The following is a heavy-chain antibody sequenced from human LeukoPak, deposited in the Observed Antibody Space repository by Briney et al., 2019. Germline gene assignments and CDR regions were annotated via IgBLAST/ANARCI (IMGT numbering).Heavy chain of an antibody. CDR2: ISYDGSNK. CDR1: GFTFSSYA. CDR3: ARDIGDNDY. Sequence: GGSLRLSCAASGFTFSSYAMHWVRQAPGKGLEWVAVISYDGSNKYYADSVKGRFTISRDNSKNTLYLQMNSLRAEDTAVYYCARDIGDNDYWGQGTLVTVSS. V-gene: IGHV3-30*01. J-gene: IGHJ4*02. D-gene: IGHD3-16*01.